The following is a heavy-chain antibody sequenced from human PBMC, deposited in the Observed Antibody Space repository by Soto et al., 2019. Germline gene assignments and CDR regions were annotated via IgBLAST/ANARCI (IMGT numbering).Heavy chain of an antibody. Sequence: SETLSLTCAVYGGSFSGYYWSWIRQPPGKGLEWIGEINHSGSTNYNPSLKSRVTISVDTSKNQFSLKLSSVTAADTAVYYCARGRGSPMVRGFYPYYFDYWGQGTLVTVSS. D-gene: IGHD3-10*01. CDR1: GGSFSGYY. J-gene: IGHJ4*02. CDR3: ARGRGSPMVRGFYPYYFDY. CDR2: INHSGST. V-gene: IGHV4-34*01.